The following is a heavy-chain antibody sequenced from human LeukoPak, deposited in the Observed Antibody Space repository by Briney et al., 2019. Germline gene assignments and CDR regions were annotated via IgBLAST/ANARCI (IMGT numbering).Heavy chain of an antibody. CDR3: ARGYYDSSGYYWNYFDY. CDR2: IYHSGSI. D-gene: IGHD3-22*01. CDR1: GYSISSGYY. J-gene: IGHJ4*02. V-gene: IGHV4-38-2*01. Sequence: PSETLSLTCAVSGYSISSGYYWGWIRQPPGKGLGWIGSIYHSGSIYYNPSLKSRVTISVDTSKNQFSLKLSSVTAADTAVYYCARGYYDSSGYYWNYFDYWGQGTLVTVSS.